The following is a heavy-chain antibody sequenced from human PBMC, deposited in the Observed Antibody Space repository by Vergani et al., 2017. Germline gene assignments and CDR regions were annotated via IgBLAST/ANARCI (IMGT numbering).Heavy chain of an antibody. J-gene: IGHJ5*02. V-gene: IGHV1-8*02. Sequence: QVQLVQSGAEVKNPGASVKVSCKASGYTFTSYGINWVRQPTGQGLEWMGWMNPNSGNTGYAQNFQGRVTMTRNTSISTAYMELSSLRSEDTAVYYCARQVVRTFGAVGGFDPWGQGTLVTVSS. D-gene: IGHD2-2*01. CDR3: ARQVVRTFGAVGGFDP. CDR2: MNPNSGNT. CDR1: GYTFTSYG.